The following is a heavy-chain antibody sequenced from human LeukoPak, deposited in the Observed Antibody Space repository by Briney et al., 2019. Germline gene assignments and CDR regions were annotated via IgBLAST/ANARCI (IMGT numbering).Heavy chain of an antibody. CDR3: ARFPFGKFPRRLNYFDS. CDR2: ISSSGSTI. Sequence: GGSLRLSCAASGFTFSSYEMNWVRQAPGKGLEWVSYISSSGSTIYYADSVKGRFTISRDNAKNTLFLQMNSLRAEDTGVYYCARFPFGKFPRRLNYFDSWGQGTLVTVSS. V-gene: IGHV3-48*03. J-gene: IGHJ4*02. D-gene: IGHD3-10*01. CDR1: GFTFSSYE.